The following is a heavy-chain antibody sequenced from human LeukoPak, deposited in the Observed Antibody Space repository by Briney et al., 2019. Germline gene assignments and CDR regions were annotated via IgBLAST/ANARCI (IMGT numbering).Heavy chain of an antibody. Sequence: ASVKVSCKASGYTFTSYGISWVRQAPRQGLEWMGWISAYNGNTNYAQKLQGRVTMTTDASTSTAYMELRSLRSEDTAVYYCARDWVIGPNWFDPWGQGTLVTVSS. D-gene: IGHD3-16*01. V-gene: IGHV1-18*01. CDR3: ARDWVIGPNWFDP. J-gene: IGHJ5*02. CDR1: GYTFTSYG. CDR2: ISAYNGNT.